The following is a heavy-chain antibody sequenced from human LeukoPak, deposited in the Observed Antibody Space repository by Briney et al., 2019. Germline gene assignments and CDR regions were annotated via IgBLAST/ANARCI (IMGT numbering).Heavy chain of an antibody. V-gene: IGHV5-51*01. Sequence: GESLKISCPGSGATFTDYWIGWVRQLPGKGLEWMGIIYPGDSDTRYSPSFHGQVTMSVDKSINTAYLQWSSLKASDTAVYYCARPLLRYFDTHAFDIWGQGTMVTVSS. CDR3: ARPLLRYFDTHAFDI. CDR1: GATFTDYW. CDR2: IYPGDSDT. D-gene: IGHD3-9*01. J-gene: IGHJ3*02.